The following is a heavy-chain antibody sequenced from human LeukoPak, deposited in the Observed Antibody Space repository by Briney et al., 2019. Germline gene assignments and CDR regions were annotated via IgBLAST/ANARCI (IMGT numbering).Heavy chain of an antibody. Sequence: SETLSLTCTVSGGSISSYYWGWIRQAPGKGLEWIGNIYYSGSTNYNPSLKSRVTMSVDTSKNQFSLNLDSVTAADTAVYYCARDHSDTKPRPNWWFDPWGQGTLVIVSS. CDR3: ARDHSDTKPRPNWWFDP. J-gene: IGHJ5*02. V-gene: IGHV4-59*12. D-gene: IGHD1-1*01. CDR1: GGSISSYY. CDR2: IYYSGST.